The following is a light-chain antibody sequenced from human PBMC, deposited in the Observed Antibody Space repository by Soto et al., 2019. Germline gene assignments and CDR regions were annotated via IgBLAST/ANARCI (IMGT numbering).Light chain of an antibody. CDR2: DVS. Sequence: QSLLSQPRSVSGSPVQSVTISCTGTSSDVCGYNYISWYQQHPGKSPKLMICDVSRRPSGFPDRFSGSKSVNTASLTISGLQAEDESDYYFCSYARXYAFAFRTGTKXTXL. CDR1: SSDVCGYNY. CDR3: CSYARXYAFA. V-gene: IGLV2-11*01. J-gene: IGLJ1*01.